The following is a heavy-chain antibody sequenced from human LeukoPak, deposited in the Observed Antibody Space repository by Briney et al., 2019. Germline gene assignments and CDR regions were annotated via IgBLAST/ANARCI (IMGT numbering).Heavy chain of an antibody. V-gene: IGHV1-8*01. D-gene: IGHD3-3*01. CDR1: AYTFTSYD. CDR2: MNPNSGNT. J-gene: IGHJ4*02. CDR3: ARGLVDFWSGYYNRNFDY. Sequence: ASVKVSCKASAYTFTSYDINWVRQATGQGLEWMGWMNPNSGNTGYAQKFQGRVTMTRNTSISTAYMELSSLRSEDTAVYYCARGLVDFWSGYYNRNFDYWGQGTLVTVSS.